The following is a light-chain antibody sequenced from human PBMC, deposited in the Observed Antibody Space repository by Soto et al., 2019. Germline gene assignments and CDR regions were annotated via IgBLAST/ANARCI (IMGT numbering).Light chain of an antibody. CDR3: QSHDSSLSGSYV. V-gene: IGLV1-40*01. Sequence: QPVLTQPPSVSGAPGQRVTISCTGSSSNIGAGYDVHWYQQVPGTVPKLLIYSNNNRPSGVPDRFSGSKSGTSASLAITGLQAEDEADYYCQSHDSSLSGSYVFGTGTKVTVL. CDR2: SNN. J-gene: IGLJ1*01. CDR1: SSNIGAGYD.